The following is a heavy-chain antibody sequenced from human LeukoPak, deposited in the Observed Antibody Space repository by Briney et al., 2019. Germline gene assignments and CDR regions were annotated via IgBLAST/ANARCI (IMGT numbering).Heavy chain of an antibody. CDR2: MNPNSGNT. CDR1: GYTFTSYD. CDR3: ARAMAMVRGVIGPYYFDY. V-gene: IGHV1-8*01. J-gene: IGHJ4*02. Sequence: ASVKVSCKASGYTFTSYDINWVRQATGQGLEWMGWMNPNSGNTGYAQKFQGRVTMTRNTSISTAYMEVSSLRSEDTAVYYCARAMAMVRGVIGPYYFDYWGQGTLVTVSS. D-gene: IGHD3-10*01.